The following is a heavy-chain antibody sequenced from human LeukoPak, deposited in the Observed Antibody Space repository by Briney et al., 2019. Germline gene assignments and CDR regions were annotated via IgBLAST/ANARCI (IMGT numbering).Heavy chain of an antibody. V-gene: IGHV3-48*01. CDR3: ARVYSSGWYYFDY. CDR2: ISSLSSTI. D-gene: IGHD6-19*01. J-gene: IGHJ4*02. CDR1: GFTFSSYN. Sequence: GGSLRLSCAASGFTFSSYNMNWIRQAPGKGLEWVSYISSLSSTIYYADSVKGRFTISGDNAENSLSLQMNSLRAEDTAVYYCARVYSSGWYYFDYWGQGTLVTVSS.